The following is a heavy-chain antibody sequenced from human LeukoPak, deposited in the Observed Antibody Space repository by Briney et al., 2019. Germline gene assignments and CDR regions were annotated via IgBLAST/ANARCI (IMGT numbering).Heavy chain of an antibody. J-gene: IGHJ6*02. Sequence: SETLSLTCTVSGGSISSYYWSWIRQPPGKGLEWIGFIYYSGSTNYNPSLKSRVTISVDTSKNQFSLKLSSVTAADTAVYYCARIRHSGIDCYYYGMDVWGQGTTVTVSS. CDR1: GGSISSYY. CDR2: IYYSGST. D-gene: IGHD3-10*01. CDR3: ARIRHSGIDCYYYGMDV. V-gene: IGHV4-59*01.